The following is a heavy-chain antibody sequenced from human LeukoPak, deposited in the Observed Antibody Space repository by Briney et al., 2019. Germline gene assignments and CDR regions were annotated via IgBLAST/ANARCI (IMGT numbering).Heavy chain of an antibody. Sequence: PVGSLRLSCAASGFTFSTYGMHWVRQAPGKGLEWVAVIWDDGNNKYYPDSVKDRFTISRDNSKNTLYLQMNSLRAEDTAVYYCARDSSGEGFMDVWGQGTTVAVSS. J-gene: IGHJ6*02. V-gene: IGHV3-33*01. D-gene: IGHD6-19*01. CDR1: GFTFSTYG. CDR3: ARDSSGEGFMDV. CDR2: IWDDGNNK.